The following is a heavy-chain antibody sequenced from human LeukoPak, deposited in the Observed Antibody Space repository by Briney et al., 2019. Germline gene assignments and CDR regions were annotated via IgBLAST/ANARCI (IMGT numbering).Heavy chain of an antibody. CDR3: ARQSNLYYYGMDV. J-gene: IGHJ6*02. CDR2: INPDSGGT. Sequence: ASVKVSCKASGYTFTGYYMHWVRQAPGQGLEWMGWINPDSGGTNYAQKFQGRVTMTRDTSISTAYMELSRLRSDDTAVYYCARQSNLYYYGMDVWGQGTTVTVSS. D-gene: IGHD2/OR15-2a*01. V-gene: IGHV1-2*02. CDR1: GYTFTGYY.